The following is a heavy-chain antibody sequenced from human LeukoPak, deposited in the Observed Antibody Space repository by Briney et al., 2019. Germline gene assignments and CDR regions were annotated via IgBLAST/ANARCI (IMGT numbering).Heavy chain of an antibody. CDR1: GFTFSSYG. D-gene: IGHD1-1*01. J-gene: IGHJ4*03. CDR2: IWHDGSNK. V-gene: IGHV3-33*06. CDR3: AKDTTQIRGYFDY. Sequence: PGGSLRLSCAASGFTFSSYGMHWVRQAPGKGLEWVAVIWHDGSNKYYADSVKGRFTISRDNSKNTLYLQMDSLRAEDTGLYYCAKDTTQIRGYFDYWGQGTLVTVSS.